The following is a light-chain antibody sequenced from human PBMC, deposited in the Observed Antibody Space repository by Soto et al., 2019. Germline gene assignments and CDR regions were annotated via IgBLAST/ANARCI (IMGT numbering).Light chain of an antibody. V-gene: IGKV3-15*01. J-gene: IGKJ1*01. CDR2: GAS. CDR3: QHYYNWPRT. Sequence: EIVMTQSPATLSVSPGERATLSCRTSQTIGRNLAWYQQKPGQSPRLLVYGASTRATGITARFSGSGSGTDFTLSISSLQSQDFASYYCQHYYNWPRTVGQGTRVEIK. CDR1: QTIGRN.